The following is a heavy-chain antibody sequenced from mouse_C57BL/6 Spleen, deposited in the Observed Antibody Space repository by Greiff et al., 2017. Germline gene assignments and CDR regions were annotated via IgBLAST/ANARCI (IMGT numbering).Heavy chain of an antibody. CDR3: ARSVYGYDEGTVDY. D-gene: IGHD2-2*01. J-gene: IGHJ2*01. V-gene: IGHV1-64*01. Sequence: QVQLQQPGAELVKPGASVKLSCKASGYTFTSYWMHWVKQRPGQGLEWIGMIHPNSGSTNYNEKFKSKATLTVDKSSSTAYMQLSSLTSEDSAVYYCARSVYGYDEGTVDYWGQGTTLTVSS. CDR2: IHPNSGST. CDR1: GYTFTSYW.